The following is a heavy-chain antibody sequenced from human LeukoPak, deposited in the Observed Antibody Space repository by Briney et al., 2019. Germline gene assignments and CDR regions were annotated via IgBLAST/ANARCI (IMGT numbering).Heavy chain of an antibody. CDR3: ARGYSSSSYVGL. CDR2: IYYSGST. CDR1: GGSIDSSSCY. V-gene: IGHV4-39*01. D-gene: IGHD6-13*01. Sequence: SETLSLTCTVSGGSIDSSSCYWGWIRQPPGKGLEWIGSIYYSGSTYYNPSLKSRVTISVDTSKNQFSLKLSSETAADTAVYYCARGYSSSSYVGLWGQGTLVTVSS. J-gene: IGHJ4*02.